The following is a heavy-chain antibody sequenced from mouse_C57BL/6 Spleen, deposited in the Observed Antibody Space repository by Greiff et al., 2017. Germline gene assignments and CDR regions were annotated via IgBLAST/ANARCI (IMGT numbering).Heavy chain of an antibody. J-gene: IGHJ2*01. CDR1: GFTFSDYY. V-gene: IGHV5-16*01. Sequence: EVKLMESEGGLVQPGSSMKLSCTASGFTFSDYYMAWVRQVPEKGLEWVANINYDGSSTYYLDSLKSRFIISRDNAKNILYLQMSSLKSEDTATYYCARDGGPGYYFDYWGQGTTLTVSS. CDR2: INYDGSST. CDR3: ARDGGPGYYFDY.